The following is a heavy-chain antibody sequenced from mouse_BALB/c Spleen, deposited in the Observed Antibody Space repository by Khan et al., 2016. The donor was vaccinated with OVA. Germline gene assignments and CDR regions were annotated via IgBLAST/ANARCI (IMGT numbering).Heavy chain of an antibody. J-gene: IGHJ2*01. CDR2: IRLKSDDYVT. V-gene: IGHV6-6*02. CDR1: GFTFSNYW. CDR3: WMLL. Sequence: EVQLEESGGGLVQPGGSMKLSCVASGFTFSNYWMNWVRQSPAKGLEWVAEIRLKSDDYVTHYAESVQGRFTISRDDSKSSVYLQMNNVRAEDTGMYYCWMLLWGQGTTLTVSS.